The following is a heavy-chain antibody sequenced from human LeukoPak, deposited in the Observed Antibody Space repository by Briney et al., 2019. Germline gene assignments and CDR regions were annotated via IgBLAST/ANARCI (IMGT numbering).Heavy chain of an antibody. CDR2: MSYSGST. V-gene: IGHV4-59*12. Sequence: SETLSLTCAVSGGSISSYYWSCIRQPPGKGLGWSGYMSYSGSTTYNPSLKSRVTISLATSKNQFSLKLSSVTAADTAVYYCAKCIVGTLWTMDGWGKGTTVTVSS. CDR3: AKCIVGTLWTMDG. J-gene: IGHJ6*03. D-gene: IGHD1-26*01. CDR1: GGSISSYY.